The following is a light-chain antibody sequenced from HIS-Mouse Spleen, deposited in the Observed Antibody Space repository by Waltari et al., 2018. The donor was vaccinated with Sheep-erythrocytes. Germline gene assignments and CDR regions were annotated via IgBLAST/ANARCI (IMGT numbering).Light chain of an antibody. CDR2: QDS. CDR1: ALPKQY. J-gene: IGLJ3*02. V-gene: IGLV3-25*03. CDR3: QSADSSGTWV. Sequence: SYELTQPPSVSVSPGQTARITCSGDALPKQYAYWYQQKPGQAPVLVIYQDSERPSGIPERFSGSSSGKTVTLTISGVQAEDEADYYCQSADSSGTWVFGGGTKLTVL.